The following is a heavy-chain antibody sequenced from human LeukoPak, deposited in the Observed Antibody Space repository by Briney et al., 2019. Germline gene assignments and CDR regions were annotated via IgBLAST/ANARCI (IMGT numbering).Heavy chain of an antibody. Sequence: GASVKVSCKVSRYTFTGYYMHWVRQAPGQGLEWMGRINPNSGGTNYAQKFQGRVTMTRDTSISTAYMELSRLRSDDTAVYYCARESCSGGSCYFGYWGQGTLVTVSS. CDR3: ARESCSGGSCYFGY. V-gene: IGHV1-2*06. J-gene: IGHJ4*02. CDR2: INPNSGGT. CDR1: RYTFTGYY. D-gene: IGHD2-15*01.